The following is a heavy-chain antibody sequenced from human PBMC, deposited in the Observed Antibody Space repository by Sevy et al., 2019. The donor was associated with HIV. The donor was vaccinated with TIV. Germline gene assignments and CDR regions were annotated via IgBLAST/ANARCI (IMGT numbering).Heavy chain of an antibody. CDR2: ISSDGNSQ. CDR1: GFNFGSHA. D-gene: IGHD1-26*01. J-gene: IGHJ4*02. CDR3: ARDLISGSYSQSLDY. V-gene: IGHV3-30*04. Sequence: GGSLRLSCAASGFNFGSHAMHWVRQAPGKGLDWVAVISSDGNSQYSADSVEGRFTISRDNSKNILYLQMDSLRVEDTAVYYCARDLISGSYSQSLDYWGQGTLVTVSS.